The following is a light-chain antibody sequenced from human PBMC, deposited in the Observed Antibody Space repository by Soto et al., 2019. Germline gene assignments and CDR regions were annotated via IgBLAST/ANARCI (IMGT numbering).Light chain of an antibody. J-gene: IGLJ1*01. Sequence: QSALTQPPSASGSPGQSLTISCTGTSSDVGGYNYVSWYQQHPGKAPKLMIYDVTKRPSGVPDRFSGSKSGNTASLTVSRLQAEDGADYYRSSYAVSNNFYVFGTGTKLTVL. V-gene: IGLV2-8*01. CDR3: SSYAVSNNFYV. CDR2: DVT. CDR1: SSDVGGYNY.